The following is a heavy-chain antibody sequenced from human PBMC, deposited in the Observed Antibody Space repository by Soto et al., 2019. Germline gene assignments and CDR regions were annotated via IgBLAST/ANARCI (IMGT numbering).Heavy chain of an antibody. Sequence: GESLKISCEGSGFIFSRYKIGWVRQMPGKGLEWMGIINPGNSDTTYSPSFQGQVTISADNSINTAYLQWSSLRASDTAMYYCMRSYGDSYYFYYGMDVSGQGTTVTVSS. CDR2: INPGNSDT. V-gene: IGHV5-51*01. J-gene: IGHJ6*02. D-gene: IGHD2-21*02. CDR1: GFIFSRYK. CDR3: MRSYGDSYYFYYGMDV.